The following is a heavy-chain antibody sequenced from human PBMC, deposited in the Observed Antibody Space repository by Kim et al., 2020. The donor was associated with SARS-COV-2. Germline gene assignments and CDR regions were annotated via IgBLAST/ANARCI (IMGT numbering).Heavy chain of an antibody. V-gene: IGHV4-59*08. J-gene: IGHJ3*02. CDR1: GGSISSYY. D-gene: IGHD3-22*01. CDR3: ARLRFGHDSSGYYNFVGAFDI. Sequence: SETLSLTCTVSGGSISSYYLSWIRQPPGKGLEWIGYIYYSGSTNYNPSLKSRVTISVDTSKNQFSLKLSSVAAADTAVFYCARLRFGHDSSGYYNFVGAFDIWGQGTMVTVSS. CDR2: IYYSGST.